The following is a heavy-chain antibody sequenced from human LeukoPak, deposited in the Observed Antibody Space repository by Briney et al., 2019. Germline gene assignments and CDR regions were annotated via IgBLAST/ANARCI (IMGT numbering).Heavy chain of an antibody. J-gene: IGHJ6*03. CDR1: GLRFSTYT. V-gene: IGHV3-23*01. CDR2: ISATGDGT. D-gene: IGHD3-10*01. Sequence: PGGSLRLSCVVAGLRFSTYTMNWVRQAPGKGLEWVSSISATGDGTYYADSVQGRLTMSIHNSKNTVYLQMNSLRSGDTALYYCAKDRLWFGQLLPSMDVWGKGTTVTVSS. CDR3: AKDRLWFGQLLPSMDV.